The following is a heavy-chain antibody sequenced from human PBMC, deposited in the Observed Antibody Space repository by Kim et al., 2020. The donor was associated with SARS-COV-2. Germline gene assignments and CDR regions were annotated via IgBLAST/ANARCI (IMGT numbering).Heavy chain of an antibody. Sequence: SLKSRVTISVDTSKNQFSLKLSSVTAADTAVYYCARDVGIVRDYYYGMDVWGQGTTVTVSS. J-gene: IGHJ6*02. V-gene: IGHV4-31*02. D-gene: IGHD6-6*01. CDR3: ARDVGIVRDYYYGMDV.